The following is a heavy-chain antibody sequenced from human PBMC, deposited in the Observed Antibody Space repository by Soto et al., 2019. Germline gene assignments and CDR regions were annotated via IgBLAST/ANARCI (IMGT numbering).Heavy chain of an antibody. CDR2: IDHSGST. CDR3: AREQGSHAGD. J-gene: IGHJ4*02. CDR1: GGSISNVDW. V-gene: IGHV4-4*02. Sequence: QVQLQESGPGLLRPSGTVSLTCAVSGGSISNVDWWSWVRQPPGKGLEWIGEIDHSGSTNYNPSLKSRVTMSVVPSKNLFSMTRTSVTAADTAFDYCAREQGSHAGDWGQGTLVSVSS. D-gene: IGHD6-13*01.